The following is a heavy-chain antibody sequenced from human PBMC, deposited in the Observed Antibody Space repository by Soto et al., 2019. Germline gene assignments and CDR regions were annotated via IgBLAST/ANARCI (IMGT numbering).Heavy chain of an antibody. CDR3: VKEKAIAAHAFGNYYYFYGMDV. D-gene: IGHD6-6*01. V-gene: IGHV3-64D*08. CDR1: GFTFSSYA. J-gene: IGHJ6*02. Sequence: GGSLRLSCSASGFTFSSYAMHWVRQAPGKGQEYVSAISSNGDNTYYTDSVKGRFTMSRDNSKNTLYLHMSSLRAEDTAVYYCVKEKAIAAHAFGNYYYFYGMDVWGQGTAVTVSS. CDR2: ISSNGDNT.